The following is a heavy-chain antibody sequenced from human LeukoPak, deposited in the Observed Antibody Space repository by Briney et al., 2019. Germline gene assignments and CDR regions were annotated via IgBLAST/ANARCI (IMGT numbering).Heavy chain of an antibody. Sequence: ASVKVSCKASGYTFTGYYMHWVRQAPGQGLEWMGWISAYNGNTNYAQKLQGRVTMTTDTSTSTAYMELRSLRSDDTAVYYCATNGGGYYYYYYGMDVWGQGTTVTVSS. CDR3: ATNGGGYYYYYYGMDV. D-gene: IGHD5-12*01. CDR2: ISAYNGNT. CDR1: GYTFTGYY. J-gene: IGHJ6*02. V-gene: IGHV1-18*04.